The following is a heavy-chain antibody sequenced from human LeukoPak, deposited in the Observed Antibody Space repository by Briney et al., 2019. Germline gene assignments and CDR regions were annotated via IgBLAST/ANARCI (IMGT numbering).Heavy chain of an antibody. Sequence: SGGSLRLSCVVSQFSFGNYWMAWVRQAPGKGLEWVANIKQDGSEKYYVDSVKGRFTISRDNAKNSLYLQMDSLRGDDMAVYLCGSPRRGYWGQGILVTVSS. J-gene: IGHJ4*02. V-gene: IGHV3-7*01. CDR3: GSPRRGY. CDR1: QFSFGNYW. CDR2: IKQDGSEK.